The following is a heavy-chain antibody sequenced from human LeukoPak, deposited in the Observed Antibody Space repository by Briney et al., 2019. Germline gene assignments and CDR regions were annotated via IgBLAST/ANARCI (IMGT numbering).Heavy chain of an antibody. J-gene: IGHJ6*03. D-gene: IGHD6-13*01. V-gene: IGHV7-4-1*02. Sequence: GASVKVSCKASGYTFTSYAMNWVRQAPGQGLEWMGWINTNTGNPTYAQGFTGRFVFSLDASVSTAYLQISSLKAEDTAVYYCAREDSSSALSVFPFYYYYMDVWGKGTTVTISS. CDR1: GYTFTSYA. CDR2: INTNTGNP. CDR3: AREDSSSALSVFPFYYYYMDV.